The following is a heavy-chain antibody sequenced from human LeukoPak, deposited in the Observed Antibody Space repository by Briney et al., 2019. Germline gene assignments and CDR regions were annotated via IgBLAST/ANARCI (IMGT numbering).Heavy chain of an antibody. CDR1: GYSFTSYY. V-gene: IGHV1-46*01. CDR2: INPSGGST. J-gene: IGHJ4*02. CDR3: ARDIAGSSSHGTGY. Sequence: ASVKVSCKASGYSFTSYYMHWVRQAPGQGLEWMGIINPSGGSTSYAQKFQGRVTMTTDTSTSTAYMELRSLRSDDTAVYYCARDIAGSSSHGTGYWGQGTLVTVSS. D-gene: IGHD6-6*01.